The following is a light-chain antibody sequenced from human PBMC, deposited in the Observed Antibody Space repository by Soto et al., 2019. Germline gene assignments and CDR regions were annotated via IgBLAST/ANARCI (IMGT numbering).Light chain of an antibody. CDR2: EVS. CDR1: SSDVGGYNY. Sequence: QSALTQPPSASGSPGQSVTISCTGTSSDVGGYNYVSWYQQHPGKAPKLMIYEVSKRPSGVPDRFSGSKSGNTASLTVSGLQAEDEADYYCSSYAGXNXXXVFGTGX. V-gene: IGLV2-8*01. J-gene: IGLJ1*01. CDR3: SSYAGXNXXXV.